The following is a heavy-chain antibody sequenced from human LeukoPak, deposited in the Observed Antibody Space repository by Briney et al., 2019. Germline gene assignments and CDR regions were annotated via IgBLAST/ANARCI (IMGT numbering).Heavy chain of an antibody. CDR2: ISSSTYI. D-gene: IGHD5-18*01. V-gene: IGHV3-21*01. CDR1: RFTFSTYS. J-gene: IGHJ6*03. CDR3: AKAAGIQLWLRDYYYMDV. Sequence: GGSLRLSCAASRFTFSTYSMNWVRQAPGKGLEWVSSISSSTYIYYADSVKGRFTISRDNSKNTLYLQMNSLRAEDTAVYYCAKAAGIQLWLRDYYYMDVWGKGTTVTVSS.